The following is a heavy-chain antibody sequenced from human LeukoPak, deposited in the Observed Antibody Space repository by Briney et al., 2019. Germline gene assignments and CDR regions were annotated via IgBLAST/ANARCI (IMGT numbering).Heavy chain of an antibody. D-gene: IGHD2-15*01. CDR3: ARKYCSGGSCYSFDY. Sequence: GASVKVSCKASGYTFTSYGISWVRQTPGQGLEWMGWISFYNGNTNYAQKLQGRVTMTTDTSTSTAYMELRSLRSDDTAVYYCARKYCSGGSCYSFDYWGQGTLVTVSS. V-gene: IGHV1-18*01. CDR1: GYTFTSYG. CDR2: ISFYNGNT. J-gene: IGHJ4*02.